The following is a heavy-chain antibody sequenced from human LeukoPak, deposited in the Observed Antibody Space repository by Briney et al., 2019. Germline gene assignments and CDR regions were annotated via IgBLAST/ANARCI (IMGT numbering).Heavy chain of an antibody. D-gene: IGHD1-1*01. V-gene: IGHV1-8*01. J-gene: IGHJ3*02. Sequence: ASVKVSCKASGYTFTSQDINWVRQATGQGPEWLGWMSPSSGNTGYGQKFQGRITMTRDTSMSTAYVELRSLRSEDTAVYYCVRYNGNNSAFDIWGLGTMVTVSS. CDR3: VRYNGNNSAFDI. CDR1: GYTFTSQD. CDR2: MSPSSGNT.